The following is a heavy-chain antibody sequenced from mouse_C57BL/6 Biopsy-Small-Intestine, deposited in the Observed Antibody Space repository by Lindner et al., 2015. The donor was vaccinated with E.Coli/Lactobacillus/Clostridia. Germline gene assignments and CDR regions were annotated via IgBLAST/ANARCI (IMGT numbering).Heavy chain of an antibody. J-gene: IGHJ2*01. CDR3: AREDY. V-gene: IGHV5-17*01. CDR1: GFTFSDYG. Sequence: VQLQESGGGLVKPGGSLKLSCAASGFTFSDYGMHWVRQAPEKGLEWVAYISSDSSALYYADTVKGRFTISRDNAKNTLFLHMTSLRSEDTAIYYCAREDYWGQGTTLTVSS. CDR2: ISSDSSAL.